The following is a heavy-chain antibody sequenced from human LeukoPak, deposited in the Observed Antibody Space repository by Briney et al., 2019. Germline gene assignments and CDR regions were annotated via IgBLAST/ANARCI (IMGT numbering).Heavy chain of an antibody. CDR1: GFTFSSYA. V-gene: IGHV3-23*01. CDR2: ISGSGGST. CDR3: AKASGAAAGTFDY. Sequence: QTGGSLRLSCAASGFTFSSYAMSWVRQAPGKGLEWVSAISGSGGSTYYADSVEGRFTISRDNSKNTLYLQMNSLRAEDTAVYYCAKASGAAAGTFDYWGQGTLVTVSS. D-gene: IGHD6-13*01. J-gene: IGHJ4*02.